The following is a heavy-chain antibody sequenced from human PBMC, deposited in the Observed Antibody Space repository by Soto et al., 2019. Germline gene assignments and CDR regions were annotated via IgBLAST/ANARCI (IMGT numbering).Heavy chain of an antibody. CDR1: GFTFSSYA. J-gene: IGHJ4*02. Sequence: GGSLRLSCAASGFTFSSYAMSGVRQAPGKGLEWVSAISGSGGSTHYADSVKGRFTISRDNSKNTLYPQMNSLRAEDTAVYYCAKDETRAVAGTFDYWGQGTLVTVSS. V-gene: IGHV3-23*01. CDR2: ISGSGGST. D-gene: IGHD6-19*01. CDR3: AKDETRAVAGTFDY.